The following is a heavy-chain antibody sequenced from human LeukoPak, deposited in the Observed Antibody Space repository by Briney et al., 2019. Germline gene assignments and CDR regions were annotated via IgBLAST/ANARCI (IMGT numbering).Heavy chain of an antibody. D-gene: IGHD2-15*01. V-gene: IGHV3-30-3*01. CDR1: GFTFSRYA. Sequence: PGGSLRLSCVASGFTFSRYAMHWVRRAPGKGLEWVTFISYDGTNKYYADSVKGRFTISRDNSKNTLYLQMNSLRAEDTAVYYCAKAPIIVVVVAAMDWFDPWGQGTLVTVSS. J-gene: IGHJ5*02. CDR2: ISYDGTNK. CDR3: AKAPIIVVVVAAMDWFDP.